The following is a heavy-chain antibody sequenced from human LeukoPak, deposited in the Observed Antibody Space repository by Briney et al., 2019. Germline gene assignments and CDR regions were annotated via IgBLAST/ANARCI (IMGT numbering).Heavy chain of an antibody. V-gene: IGHV4-31*03. CDR3: ARVRQNYDCWSGDYTGPLDY. J-gene: IGHJ4*02. CDR1: GGSISSGGYY. Sequence: SETLSLTCTVSGGSISSGGYYWSWIRQHPGKGLEWIGSIYYSGSTYYNPSLKSRVTISVDTTKNQFSLKLSSVTAGDTAVYYCARVRQNYDCWSGDYTGPLDYWGQGTLVTVSS. CDR2: IYYSGST. D-gene: IGHD3-3*01.